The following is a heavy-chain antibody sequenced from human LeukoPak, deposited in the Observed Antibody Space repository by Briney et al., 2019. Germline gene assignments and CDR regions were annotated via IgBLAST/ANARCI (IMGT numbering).Heavy chain of an antibody. CDR3: ARVRDDYDIPGLYYYYYMDV. D-gene: IGHD3-9*01. Sequence: PGGSLRLSCAASGFTFDDYGMSWVRQAPGKGLEWVSGINWNGGSTGYADSVKGRFTISRDNAKNSLYLQMNSLRAEDTAVYYCARVRDDYDIPGLYYYYYMDVWGKGTTVTISS. J-gene: IGHJ6*03. CDR1: GFTFDDYG. V-gene: IGHV3-20*04. CDR2: INWNGGST.